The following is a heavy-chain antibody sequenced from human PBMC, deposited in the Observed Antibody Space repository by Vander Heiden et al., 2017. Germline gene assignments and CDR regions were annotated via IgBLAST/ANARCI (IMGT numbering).Heavy chain of an antibody. CDR1: GGSFSGYY. CDR3: ARGILNLWYFDL. CDR2: VNGFGGT. Sequence: QVHLQQWGAGLLKPSETLSLTCAVHGGSFSGYYWRWFREPPGEGLQWIGEVNGFGGTSYNPSLRSRVTISLDTAKNQFSLNVRSVTAADTAVYFCARGILNLWYFDLWGRATLVTVSS. J-gene: IGHJ2*01. V-gene: IGHV4-34*01.